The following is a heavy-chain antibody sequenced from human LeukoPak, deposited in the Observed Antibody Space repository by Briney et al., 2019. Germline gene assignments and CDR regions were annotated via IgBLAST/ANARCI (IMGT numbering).Heavy chain of an antibody. Sequence: GGSLRLSCAASGFTFSNAWMSWVRQAPGKGLEWVGRIRSKTDGGTTDYAAPVKGRFTISRDDSKNTLYLQMNSLKTEDTAVYYCTTDLGRALVVVSGDYWGQGTLVTVSS. CDR1: GFTFSNAW. CDR3: TTDLGRALVVVSGDY. J-gene: IGHJ4*02. D-gene: IGHD3-22*01. V-gene: IGHV3-15*01. CDR2: IRSKTDGGTT.